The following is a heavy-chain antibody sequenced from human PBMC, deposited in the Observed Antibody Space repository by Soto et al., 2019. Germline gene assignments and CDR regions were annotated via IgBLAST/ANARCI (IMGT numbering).Heavy chain of an antibody. Sequence: NPSETLSLTCAVYGGSFSGYYWSWIRQPPGKGLEWIGEINHSGSTNYNPSLKSRVTISVDTSKNQFSLKLSSVTAADTAVYYCARGVGKRQRLPPDYWGQGTLVTVSS. D-gene: IGHD6-25*01. CDR1: GGSFSGYY. CDR2: INHSGST. J-gene: IGHJ4*02. CDR3: ARGVGKRQRLPPDY. V-gene: IGHV4-34*01.